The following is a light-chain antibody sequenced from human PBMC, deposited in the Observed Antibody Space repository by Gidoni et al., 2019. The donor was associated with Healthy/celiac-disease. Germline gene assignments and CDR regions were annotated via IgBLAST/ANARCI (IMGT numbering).Light chain of an antibody. CDR2: GAS. V-gene: IGKV3-20*01. Sequence: EIVLTPSPGTLSLSPGERATLSCRASQSVSSSYLAWYQQKPGQAPRLLIYGASSSATGIPDRFSGSGSGTDFTLTISRLEPEDFAVYYCQQYGSSPYTFGQGTKLEIK. CDR1: QSVSSSY. CDR3: QQYGSSPYT. J-gene: IGKJ2*01.